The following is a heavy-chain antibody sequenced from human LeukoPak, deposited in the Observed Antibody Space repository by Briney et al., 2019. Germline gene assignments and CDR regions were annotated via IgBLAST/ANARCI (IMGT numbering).Heavy chain of an antibody. CDR3: ARPPRGAAEYAFDI. Sequence: PGGSLRLSCTASGFSFSGHWMHWVRQAPGKGLVWVSRINSDGSSTSYADSVKGRFTISRDNAKNTLYLQMNSLRAEDTAVYYCARPPRGAAEYAFDIWGQGTMVTVSS. J-gene: IGHJ3*02. V-gene: IGHV3-74*01. CDR2: INSDGSST. CDR1: GFSFSGHW. D-gene: IGHD6-13*01.